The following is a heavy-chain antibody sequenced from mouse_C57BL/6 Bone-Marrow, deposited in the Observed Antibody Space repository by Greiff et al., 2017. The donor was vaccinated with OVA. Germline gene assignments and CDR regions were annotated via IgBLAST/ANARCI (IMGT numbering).Heavy chain of an antibody. CDR3: ASKGSYYGSRFDY. Sequence: FKLQQSGPELVKPGASVKISCKASGYSFTDYNMNWVKQSNGKSLEWIGVINPNYGTTSYNQKFKGKATLTVDQSSSTAYMQLNSLTSEDSAVYYCASKGSYYGSRFDYWGQGTTLTVSS. CDR1: GYSFTDYN. V-gene: IGHV1-39*01. D-gene: IGHD1-1*01. J-gene: IGHJ2*01. CDR2: INPNYGTT.